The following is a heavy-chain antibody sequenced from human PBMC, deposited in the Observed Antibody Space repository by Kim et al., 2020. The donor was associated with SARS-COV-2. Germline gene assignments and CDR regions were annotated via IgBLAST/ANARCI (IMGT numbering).Heavy chain of an antibody. CDR3: AKDIGLLLFGELLLSPYYYGMDV. D-gene: IGHD3-10*01. CDR2: ISGDGGST. J-gene: IGHJ6*02. Sequence: GGSLRLSCAASGFTFDDYAMHWVRQAPGKGLEWVSLISGDGGSTYYADSVKGRFTISRDNSKNSLYLQMNSLRTEDTALYYCAKDIGLLLFGELLLSPYYYGMDVWGQGTTVTVSS. CDR1: GFTFDDYA. V-gene: IGHV3-43*02.